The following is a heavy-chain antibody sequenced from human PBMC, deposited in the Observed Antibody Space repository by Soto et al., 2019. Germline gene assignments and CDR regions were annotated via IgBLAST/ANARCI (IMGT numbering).Heavy chain of an antibody. CDR3: ARGRDEEDDYGDPYDYYYYYGMDV. CDR2: IYYSGST. V-gene: IGHV4-59*01. J-gene: IGHJ6*02. D-gene: IGHD4-17*01. Sequence: QVQLQESGPGLVKPSETLSLTCTVSGGSISSYYWSWIRQPPGKGLEWIGYIYYSGSTNYNPSLKRRVTISVDTSKNQFSLKLSSVTAADTAVYYCARGRDEEDDYGDPYDYYYYYGMDVWGQGTTVTVSS. CDR1: GGSISSYY.